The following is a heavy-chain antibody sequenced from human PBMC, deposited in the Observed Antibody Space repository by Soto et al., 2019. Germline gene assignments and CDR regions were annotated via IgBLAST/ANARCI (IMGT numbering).Heavy chain of an antibody. CDR2: IYPGDSDT. CDR1: GYSFTSYW. CDR3: ASIRLNSNPSGGDFDI. V-gene: IGHV5-51*01. J-gene: IGHJ3*02. Sequence: GESLKISCKGSGYSFTSYWIGWVRQMPGKGLEWMGIIYPGDSDTRYSPSFQGQVTISADKSISTAYLQWSSLKASDTAMYYCASIRLNSNPSGGDFDIWCQGTMVTVSS. D-gene: IGHD3-3*02.